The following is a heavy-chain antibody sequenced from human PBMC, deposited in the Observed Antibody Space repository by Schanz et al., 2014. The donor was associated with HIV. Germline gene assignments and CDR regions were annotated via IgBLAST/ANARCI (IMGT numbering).Heavy chain of an antibody. CDR2: ISYDGRNK. CDR1: GFTFNSYG. D-gene: IGHD3-22*01. CDR3: AKDRNYYDSKYRGKGNYYYYYGMDV. V-gene: IGHV3-30*18. J-gene: IGHJ6*02. Sequence: VQLVESGGGVVQPGRSLRLSWAASGFTFNSYGMHWVRQAPGKGLEWVSVISYDGRNKLYADSVKGRLTISRDNSKNTLYLQLKSLRPEDTAVYYCAKDRNYYDSKYRGKGNYYYYYGMDVWGQGTTVTVSS.